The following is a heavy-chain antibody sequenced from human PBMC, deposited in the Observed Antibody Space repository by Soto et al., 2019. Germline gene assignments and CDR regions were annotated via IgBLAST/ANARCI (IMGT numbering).Heavy chain of an antibody. V-gene: IGHV1-69*06. CDR3: ATERSAQYFDY. CDR1: GGSFSSHG. D-gene: IGHD1-1*01. J-gene: IGHJ4*02. Sequence: SVKVSCKASGGSFSSHGIAWVRQVPGQGLEWVGGIMPTFGSATYAPKFQGRVTITADKSTSTAYMELRSLRSEDTAVYYCATERSAQYFDYWGQGTLVTVPS. CDR2: IMPTFGSA.